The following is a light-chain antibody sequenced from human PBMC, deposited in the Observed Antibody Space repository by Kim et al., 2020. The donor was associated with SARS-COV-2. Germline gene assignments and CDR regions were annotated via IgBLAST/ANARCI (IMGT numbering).Light chain of an antibody. Sequence: DIQMTQSPSSLSASVGDRVTITCQASQDISNYLNWYQQKPGKAPKLLIYDASTLETGVPSRFSGSGSGTDFTFTISSLQPEDAATYYCQQYDNVRFGGWTKVEIK. CDR1: QDISNY. CDR3: QQYDNVR. CDR2: DAS. V-gene: IGKV1-33*01. J-gene: IGKJ4*01.